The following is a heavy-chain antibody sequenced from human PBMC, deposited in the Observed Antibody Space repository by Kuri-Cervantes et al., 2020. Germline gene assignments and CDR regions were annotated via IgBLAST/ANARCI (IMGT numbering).Heavy chain of an antibody. V-gene: IGHV3-33*01. CDR3: ARETNIYCDYGNYYGMDV. J-gene: IGHJ6*02. D-gene: IGHD4-17*01. CDR2: IWYDGSNK. Sequence: GGSLRLSCAASEFTFSNYGMHWVRQAQGQGLEWVAVIWYDGSNKYYVDSFKGRFTISRDNSKNTLYLQMNSLRAEDTAVYYCARETNIYCDYGNYYGMDVWGQGTTVTVSS. CDR1: EFTFSNYG.